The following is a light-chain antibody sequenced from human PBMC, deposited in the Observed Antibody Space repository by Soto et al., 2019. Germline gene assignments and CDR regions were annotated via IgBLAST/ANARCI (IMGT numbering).Light chain of an antibody. Sequence: IQMNHSPSTLSASRGDRVTITCRASQSISSWLAWYQQKPGKAPKLLIYDASSLESGVPSRFSGSGSGTEFTLTISSLQPDDFATYYCQQYNSYSPWTFGQGTKVDTK. CDR1: QSISSW. CDR2: DAS. J-gene: IGKJ1*01. V-gene: IGKV1-5*01. CDR3: QQYNSYSPWT.